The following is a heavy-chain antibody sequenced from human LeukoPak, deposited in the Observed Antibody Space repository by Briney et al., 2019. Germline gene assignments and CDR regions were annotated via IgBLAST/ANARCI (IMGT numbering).Heavy chain of an antibody. V-gene: IGHV1-8*01. J-gene: IGHJ4*02. D-gene: IGHD5-18*01. CDR3: ALAPLYSYGRTNFDY. CDR1: GYTFTSYD. Sequence: ASVKVSCKASGYTFTSYDINWVRQATGQGLEWMGWMNPNSGNTGYAQKFQGRATMTRNTSISTAYMELSSLRSEDTAVYYCALAPLYSYGRTNFDYWGQGTLVTVSS. CDR2: MNPNSGNT.